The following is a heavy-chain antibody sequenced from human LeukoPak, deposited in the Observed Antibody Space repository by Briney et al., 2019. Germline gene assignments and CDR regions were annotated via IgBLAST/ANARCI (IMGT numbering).Heavy chain of an antibody. Sequence: SETLSLTCAVYGGSFSGYYWSWIRQPPGKGLEWIGEINHSGSTNYNPSLKSRVTISVDTSKNQFSLKLSSVTAADTAVYYCARDAVLITIFGVVKSYYMDVWGKGTTVTVSS. CDR2: INHSGST. J-gene: IGHJ6*03. V-gene: IGHV4-34*01. CDR1: GGSFSGYY. CDR3: ARDAVLITIFGVVKSYYMDV. D-gene: IGHD3-3*01.